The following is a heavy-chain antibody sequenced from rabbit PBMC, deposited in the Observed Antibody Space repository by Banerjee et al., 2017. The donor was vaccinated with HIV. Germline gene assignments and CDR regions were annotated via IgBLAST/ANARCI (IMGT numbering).Heavy chain of an antibody. V-gene: IGHV1S7*01. Sequence: PGGSLKLSCKASGFDFSNYGVSWVRQAPGKGLEWIGYIEPIFGRTYYANWVNGRFTISSHNAQNTLYLQLSSLTAADTATYFCVREVAAKFSLWGPGTLVTVS. D-gene: IGHD4-1*01. J-gene: IGHJ4*01. CDR2: IEPIFGRT. CDR1: GFDFSNYG. CDR3: VREVAAKFSL.